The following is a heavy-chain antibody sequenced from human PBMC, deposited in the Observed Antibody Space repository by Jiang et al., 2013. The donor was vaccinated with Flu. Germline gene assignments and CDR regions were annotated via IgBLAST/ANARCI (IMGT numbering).Heavy chain of an antibody. Sequence: VQLLESGGGLVQPGGSLRLSCAASGFTVSSNYMSWVRQAPGKGLEWVSVIYSGGSTYYADSVKGRFAISRDNSKNTLYLQMNSLRAEDTAVYYCAREDRGYLGRDYWGQGTLVTVSS. CDR3: AREDRGYLGRDY. D-gene: IGHD3-22*01. CDR2: IYSGGST. J-gene: IGHJ4*02. V-gene: IGHV3-66*01. CDR1: GFTVSSNY.